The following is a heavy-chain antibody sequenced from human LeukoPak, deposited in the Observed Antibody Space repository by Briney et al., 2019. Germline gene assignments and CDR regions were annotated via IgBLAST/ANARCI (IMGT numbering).Heavy chain of an antibody. CDR1: GYTFTGYY. D-gene: IGHD4-17*01. V-gene: IGHV1-2*02. CDR3: ASTAYGDYEFDY. Sequence: ASVKVSCKASGYTFTGYYMHWVRQAPGQGPEWMGWINPNSGGTNYAQKFQGRVTMTRDTSISTAYMELSRLRSDDTAVYYCASTAYGDYEFDYWGQGTLVTVSS. CDR2: INPNSGGT. J-gene: IGHJ4*02.